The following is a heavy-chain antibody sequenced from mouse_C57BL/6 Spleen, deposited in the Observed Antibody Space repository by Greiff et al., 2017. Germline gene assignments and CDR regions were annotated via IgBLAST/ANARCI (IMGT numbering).Heavy chain of an antibody. D-gene: IGHD2-3*01. CDR1: GYTFTSYW. CDR2: INPSNGGT. V-gene: IGHV1-53*01. J-gene: IGHJ3*01. Sequence: QVHVKQPGTELVKPGASVKLSCKASGYTFTSYWMHWVKQRPGQGLEWIGNINPSNGGTNYNEKFKSKATLTVDKSSSTAYMQLSSLTSEDSAVYYWAREKGDGYFFFAYWGQGTLVTVSA. CDR3: AREKGDGYFFFAY.